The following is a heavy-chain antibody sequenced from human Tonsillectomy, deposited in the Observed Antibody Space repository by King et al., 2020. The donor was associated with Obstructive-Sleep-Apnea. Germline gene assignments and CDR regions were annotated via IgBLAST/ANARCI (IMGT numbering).Heavy chain of an antibody. CDR3: ARAGCSGGSCYGYWFDP. CDR2: INHSGST. V-gene: IGHV4-34*01. CDR1: GGSFSGYY. J-gene: IGHJ5*02. Sequence: VHLQQWGAGLLKPSETLSLTCAVYGGSFSGYYWSWIRQPPGKGLEWIGEINHSGSTNYHPSLKSRVTISVDTSKNPFSLKLSSVTAADTAVYYCARAGCSGGSCYGYWFDPWGQGTLVTVSS. D-gene: IGHD2-15*01.